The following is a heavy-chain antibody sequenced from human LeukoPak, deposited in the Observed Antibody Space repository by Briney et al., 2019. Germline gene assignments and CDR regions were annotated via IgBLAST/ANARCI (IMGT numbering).Heavy chain of an antibody. CDR1: GYSFTSYY. J-gene: IGHJ4*02. D-gene: IGHD3-16*01. Sequence: GESLKISCKGSGYSFTSYYMHWVRQAPGRGLEWMGWINPNSGGTNYAQKFQGRVTMTRDTSISTAYMELSRLRSDDTAVYYCARSWGYYFDYWGQGTLVTVSS. CDR3: ARSWGYYFDY. CDR2: INPNSGGT. V-gene: IGHV1-2*02.